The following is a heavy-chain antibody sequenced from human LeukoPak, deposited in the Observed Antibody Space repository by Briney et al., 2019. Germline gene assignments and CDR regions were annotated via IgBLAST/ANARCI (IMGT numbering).Heavy chain of an antibody. CDR1: GFTFSSYA. Sequence: PGGSLRLSCAASGFTFSSYAMSWVRQAPGKGLEWVSAISGSGGSTYYADSVKARFTISRDNSKNTLYLQMNSLRAGDTAVYYCAKDRAYSSSWYNYWGQGTLVTVSS. CDR2: ISGSGGST. D-gene: IGHD6-13*01. CDR3: AKDRAYSSSWYNY. J-gene: IGHJ4*02. V-gene: IGHV3-23*01.